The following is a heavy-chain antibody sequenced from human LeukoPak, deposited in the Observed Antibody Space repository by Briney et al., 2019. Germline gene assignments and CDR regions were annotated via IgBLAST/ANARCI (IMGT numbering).Heavy chain of an antibody. Sequence: SETLSLTCIVSGGSISSHFWSWIRQPPGKGLEWIGYIYYSGSTSYNPSLKSRVTISIDTSKNHFSLKLSSVTAADTAVYYCARGWDWSDGLAALDIWGQGTTVTVSS. CDR2: IYYSGST. D-gene: IGHD1-1*01. CDR3: ARGWDWSDGLAALDI. CDR1: GGSISSHF. V-gene: IGHV4-59*11. J-gene: IGHJ3*02.